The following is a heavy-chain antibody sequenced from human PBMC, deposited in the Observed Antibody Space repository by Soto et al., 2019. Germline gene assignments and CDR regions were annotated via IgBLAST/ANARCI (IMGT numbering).Heavy chain of an antibody. CDR1: GGSINSYY. CDR2: ISYSGST. CDR3: ARHNIEGGYRYFDN. J-gene: IGHJ4*02. Sequence: PSETLSLTCKVSGGSINSYYWSWVRQPPGKGLEWIGYISYSGSTNYNPSLKSRVSISVDTSKNQFSLRLSSVTAADTAVYYCARHNIEGGYRYFDNWGQGTLVTVSS. V-gene: IGHV4-59*08. D-gene: IGHD1-26*01.